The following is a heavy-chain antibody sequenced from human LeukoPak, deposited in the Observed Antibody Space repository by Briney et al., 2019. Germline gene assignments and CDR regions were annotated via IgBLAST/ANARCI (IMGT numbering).Heavy chain of an antibody. Sequence: SVKVSCKASGGTFSSYAISWVRQAPGQGLEWMGGIIPIFGTANYSHKFQGRVTNTSDESTSTAYMQLVSLRSEDTAAYYCARSWGSYRYSSFDYWAQGTLVTVSS. CDR2: IIPIFGTA. CDR3: ARSWGSYRYSSFDY. J-gene: IGHJ4*02. D-gene: IGHD3-16*02. CDR1: GGTFSSYA. V-gene: IGHV1-69*01.